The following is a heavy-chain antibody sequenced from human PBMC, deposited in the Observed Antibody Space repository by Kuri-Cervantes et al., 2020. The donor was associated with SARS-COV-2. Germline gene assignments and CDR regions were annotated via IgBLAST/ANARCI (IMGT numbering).Heavy chain of an antibody. Sequence: SESLSLTCTVSGGTVSSGSNYWSWNGQPAGKGLDWIRRIYTSGCTDYTPSLKSRVTISVAMSTNQFPLKLSSVTAADTAVYYCAGQGTDYDFWSGYYIPYYYYYMDVWGKGTTVTVSS. D-gene: IGHD3-3*01. V-gene: IGHV4-61*02. J-gene: IGHJ6*03. CDR3: AGQGTDYDFWSGYYIPYYYYYMDV. CDR1: GGTVSSGSNY. CDR2: IYTSGCT.